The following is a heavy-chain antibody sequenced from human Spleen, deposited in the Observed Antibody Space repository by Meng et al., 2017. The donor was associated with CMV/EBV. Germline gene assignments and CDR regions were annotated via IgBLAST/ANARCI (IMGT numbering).Heavy chain of an antibody. D-gene: IGHD6-6*01. J-gene: IGHJ5*02. CDR2: ISASGNII. V-gene: IGHV3-48*03. Sequence: GGSLRLSCAASGFTFSSYEMNWVRQAPGKGLGWISYISASGNIIYDAESVKGRFTISRDNARNSMYLQLNSLRAEDTAMYYCVRDSSSMGYWFDPWGQGTLVTVSS. CDR1: GFTFSSYE. CDR3: VRDSSSMGYWFDP.